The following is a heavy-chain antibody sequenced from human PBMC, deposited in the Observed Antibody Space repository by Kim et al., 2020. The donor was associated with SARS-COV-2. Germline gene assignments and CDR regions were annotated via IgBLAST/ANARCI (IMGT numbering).Heavy chain of an antibody. CDR3: ARGLSMGGGYVWGSYRPVYFDY. J-gene: IGHJ4*02. CDR1: GGSISSSSYY. Sequence: SETLSLTCTVSGGSISSSSYYWGWIRQPPGKGLEWIGSIYYSGSTYYNPSLKSRVTISVDTSKNQFSLKLSSVTAADTAVYYCARGLSMGGGYVWGSYRPVYFDYWGQGTLVTVSS. D-gene: IGHD3-16*02. V-gene: IGHV4-39*01. CDR2: IYYSGST.